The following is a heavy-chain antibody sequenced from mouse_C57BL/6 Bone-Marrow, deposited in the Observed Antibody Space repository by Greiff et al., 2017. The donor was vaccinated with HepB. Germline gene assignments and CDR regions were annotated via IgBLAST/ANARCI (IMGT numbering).Heavy chain of an antibody. CDR1: GFNIKDDY. V-gene: IGHV14-4*01. Sequence: DVQLQESGAELVRPGASVKLSCTASGFNIKDDYMHWVKQRPEQGLEWIGWIDPENGDTEYASKFQGKATITADTSSNTAYLQLSSLTSEDTAVYYCTTLSYDGYLYYYAMDYCGQGTSVTVSS. J-gene: IGHJ4*01. D-gene: IGHD2-3*01. CDR3: TTLSYDGYLYYYAMDY. CDR2: IDPENGDT.